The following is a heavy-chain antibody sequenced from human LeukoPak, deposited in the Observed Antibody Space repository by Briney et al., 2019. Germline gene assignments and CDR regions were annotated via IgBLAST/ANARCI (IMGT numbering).Heavy chain of an antibody. V-gene: IGHV3-9*01. D-gene: IGHD6-19*01. CDR3: AKDIGGSGWYRAFDI. CDR2: ISWNSGSI. CDR1: GFTFDDYA. Sequence: PGRSLRLSCAASGFTFDDYAMHWVRQAPGKGLEWVSGISWNSGSIGYTDSVKGRFTISRDNAKNSLYLQMNSLRAEGTALYYCAKDIGGSGWYRAFDIWGQGTLVTVSS. J-gene: IGHJ4*02.